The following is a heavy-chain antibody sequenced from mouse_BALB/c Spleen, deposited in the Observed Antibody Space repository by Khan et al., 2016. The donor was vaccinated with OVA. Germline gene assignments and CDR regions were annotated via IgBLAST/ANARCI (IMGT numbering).Heavy chain of an antibody. V-gene: IGHV1-7*01. Sequence: QVRLQQSGAELAKPGASVKMSCTASGYTFTSYWMHWIKQRPGQGLEWIGYINPTSGYTDYNQKFKDTATLTADKSSSTAYMQRSSLTSDYSAVYYCARDRIDYWGQGTALTVSS. J-gene: IGHJ2*01. CDR3: ARDRIDY. CDR2: INPTSGYT. CDR1: GYTFTSYW.